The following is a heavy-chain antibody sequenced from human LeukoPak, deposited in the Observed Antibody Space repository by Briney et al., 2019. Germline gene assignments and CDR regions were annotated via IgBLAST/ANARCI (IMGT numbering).Heavy chain of an antibody. CDR1: GFTFSSYA. Sequence: PGGSLRLSCVASGFTFSSYAMTWVRQAPGKGLEWVSAISGSGAGTYYADSVKGRFTISRDNSKNTLYPQMNSLRAEDTAVYYCAKEREFWPHDAFDFWGQGTMVTVSS. V-gene: IGHV3-23*01. J-gene: IGHJ3*01. CDR2: ISGSGAGT. D-gene: IGHD3-3*01. CDR3: AKEREFWPHDAFDF.